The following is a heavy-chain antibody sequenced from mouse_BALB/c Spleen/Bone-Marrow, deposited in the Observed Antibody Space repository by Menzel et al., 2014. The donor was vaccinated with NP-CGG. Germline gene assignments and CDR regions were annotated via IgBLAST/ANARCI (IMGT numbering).Heavy chain of an antibody. V-gene: IGHV1-9*01. D-gene: IGHD2-1*01. CDR1: GYTFSSYW. Sequence: QVQLQQSGAELMKPGASVKISCKATGYTFSSYWIEWVKQRPGHGLEWIGEILPGSGSIKYNEKFKGKATFTADTSSNTAYMQLSSLTSEDSAVYYCASPIYYGNYGFAYWGQGTLVTVS. CDR2: ILPGSGSI. CDR3: ASPIYYGNYGFAY. J-gene: IGHJ3*01.